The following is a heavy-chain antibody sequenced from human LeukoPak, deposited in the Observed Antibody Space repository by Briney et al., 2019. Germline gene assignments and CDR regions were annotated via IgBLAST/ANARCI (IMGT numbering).Heavy chain of an antibody. J-gene: IGHJ6*03. D-gene: IGHD2-15*01. V-gene: IGHV4-39*01. CDR2: IYYSGNT. CDR1: GGSISSSSYY. Sequence: SETLSLTCTVSGGSISSSSYYWGWIRQPPGKGLEWIGSIYYSGNTYYNPSLKSRVTISVDTSKNQFSLKLSSVTAADTAVYYCARRAATHIYYYYMDVWGKGTTVTISS. CDR3: ARRAATHIYYYYMDV.